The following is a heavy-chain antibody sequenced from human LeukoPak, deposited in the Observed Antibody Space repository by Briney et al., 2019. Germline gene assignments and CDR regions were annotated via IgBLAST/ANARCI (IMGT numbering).Heavy chain of an antibody. J-gene: IGHJ4*02. V-gene: IGHV3-23*01. D-gene: IGHD6-19*01. CDR2: ISGSGGST. Sequence: GGSLRLSCAASGFTFSSYAMSWVRQAPGKGLEWVSAISGSGGSTYYADSVKGRFTISRDISKNTLYLQMNSLRAEDTAVYYCAKDSGVISGWYGRFDHWGQGTLVTVSS. CDR1: GFTFSSYA. CDR3: AKDSGVISGWYGRFDH.